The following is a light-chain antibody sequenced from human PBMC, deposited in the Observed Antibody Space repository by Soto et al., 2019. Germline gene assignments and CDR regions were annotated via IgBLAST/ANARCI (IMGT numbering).Light chain of an antibody. Sequence: QSVLTQPASVCGSPGQSITISCTGTSSDVGGYNYVSWYQQHPGQAPKLMIYDVSNRPSGVSNRFSGSKSGNTASLPISGLQAEDEADYYCSSYTSSSTLVFGGGTKLTVL. CDR2: DVS. J-gene: IGLJ2*01. V-gene: IGLV2-14*01. CDR3: SSYTSSSTLV. CDR1: SSDVGGYNY.